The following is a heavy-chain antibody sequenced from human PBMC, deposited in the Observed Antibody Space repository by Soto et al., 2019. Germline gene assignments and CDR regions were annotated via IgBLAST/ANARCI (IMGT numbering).Heavy chain of an antibody. CDR3: AKDGNSGSYYLFDY. D-gene: IGHD1-26*01. CDR1: GFTFTTYA. J-gene: IGHJ4*02. V-gene: IGHV3-43*02. CDR2: ISWDGGST. Sequence: PGGSLRLSCAAPGFTFTTYAMSWVRQAPGKGLEWVSLISWDGGSTYYADSVKGRFTISRDNSKNSLYLQMNSLRTEDTALYYCAKDGNSGSYYLFDYWGQGTLVTVSS.